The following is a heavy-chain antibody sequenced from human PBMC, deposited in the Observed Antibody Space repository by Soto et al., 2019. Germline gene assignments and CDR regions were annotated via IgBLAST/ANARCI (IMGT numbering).Heavy chain of an antibody. D-gene: IGHD6-25*01. J-gene: IGHJ6*02. Sequence: PSWSLGITCAACWVTFSSCGIHCVKKKPRQWLESMAVISYDGSNKYYADSVKGRFTISRDNSKNTLYLQMNSLRAEDTAVYYCAKDIQIHFDAWSGYHCYGTVFGGQLTTVTVSS. CDR3: AKDIQIHFDAWSGYHCYGTVF. CDR2: ISYDGSNK. CDR1: WVTFSSCG. V-gene: IGHV3-30*18.